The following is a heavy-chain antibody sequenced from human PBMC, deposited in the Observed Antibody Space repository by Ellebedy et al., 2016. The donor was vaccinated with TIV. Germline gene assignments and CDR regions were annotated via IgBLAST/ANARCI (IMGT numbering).Heavy chain of an antibody. CDR3: VRDLAGPFDY. J-gene: IGHJ4*02. Sequence: AASVKVSCKASGYTFTGYYMYWVRQAPGHGLAWMGWIIPNSGGTNSAQKFQGRVTMNRDTSIRTAYMELRGLRSDETAIYYCVRDLAGPFDYWGQGTLVTVSS. CDR1: GYTFTGYY. CDR2: IIPNSGGT. V-gene: IGHV1-2*02.